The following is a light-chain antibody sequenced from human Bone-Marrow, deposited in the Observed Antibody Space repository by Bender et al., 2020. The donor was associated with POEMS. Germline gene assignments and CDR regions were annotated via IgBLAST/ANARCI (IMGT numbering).Light chain of an antibody. Sequence: QSALTQPASVSGSPGQSITISCSGSSSDVGNFNLVSWYQQHPGKAPKLLISEVNKRPTGLSSRFSGSKSGNTASLTISDIQSEDEATYYCCSYAGSGTYVFGTGTSVTVL. CDR3: CSYAGSGTYV. CDR1: SSDVGNFNL. J-gene: IGLJ1*01. CDR2: EVN. V-gene: IGLV2-23*02.